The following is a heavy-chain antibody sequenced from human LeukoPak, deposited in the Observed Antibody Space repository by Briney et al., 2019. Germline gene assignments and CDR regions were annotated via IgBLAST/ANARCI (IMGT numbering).Heavy chain of an antibody. Sequence: VASVKVSCKASGYTFTTYDINWVRQATGQGLEWMRWMNPNSGNTGYTQKFQGRVTMTRNTSISTAYMELSSLRSEDTAVYYCARGRGSGHKENWFDPWGQGTLVTVSS. V-gene: IGHV1-8*01. D-gene: IGHD6-19*01. CDR3: ARGRGSGHKENWFDP. CDR2: MNPNSGNT. J-gene: IGHJ5*02. CDR1: GYTFTTYD.